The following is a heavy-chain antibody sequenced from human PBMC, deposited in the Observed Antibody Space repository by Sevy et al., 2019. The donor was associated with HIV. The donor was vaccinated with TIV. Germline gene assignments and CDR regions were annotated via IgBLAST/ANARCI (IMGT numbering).Heavy chain of an antibody. D-gene: IGHD6-13*01. V-gene: IGHV1-8*02. CDR2: MNPDSGRR. CDR1: GYTFSGYD. CDR3: ARADLDSSTFFYYYGMDV. J-gene: IGHJ6*02. Sequence: APVKVSCKASGYTFSGYDINWVRQATGQGLEWMGWMNPDSGRRGYAPKFQGRVTMTTNTSIDTAYMELRRLRSEDSAVYYCARADLDSSTFFYYYGMDVWGQGTTVTVSS.